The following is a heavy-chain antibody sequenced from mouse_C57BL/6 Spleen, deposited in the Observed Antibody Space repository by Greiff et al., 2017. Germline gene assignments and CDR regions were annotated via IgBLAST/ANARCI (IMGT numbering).Heavy chain of an antibody. J-gene: IGHJ1*03. CDR1: GYSITSGYY. CDR3: ARDQGYYSPYWYFDV. Sequence: EVKLQESGPGLVKPSQSLSLTCSVTGYSITSGYYWNWLRQFPGNKLEWMGYISYDGSNNYNPSLKNRISITRDTSKNQFFLKLNSVTTEDTATYYCARDQGYYSPYWYFDVWGTGTTVTVSS. V-gene: IGHV3-6*01. CDR2: ISYDGSN. D-gene: IGHD2-12*01.